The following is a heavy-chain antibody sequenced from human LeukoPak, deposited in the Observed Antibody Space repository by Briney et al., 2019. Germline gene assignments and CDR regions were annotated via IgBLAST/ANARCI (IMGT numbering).Heavy chain of an antibody. CDR2: IIPIFGTA. J-gene: IGHJ6*03. V-gene: IGHV1-69*13. CDR1: GGTFSSYA. Sequence: SVKASCKASGGTFSSYAISWVRQAPGQGLEWMGGIIPIFGTANYAQKFQGRVTITADESTSTAYMELSSLRSEDTAVYYCASKTYDFWSAKGPMDVWGKGTTVTVSS. CDR3: ASKTYDFWSAKGPMDV. D-gene: IGHD3-3*01.